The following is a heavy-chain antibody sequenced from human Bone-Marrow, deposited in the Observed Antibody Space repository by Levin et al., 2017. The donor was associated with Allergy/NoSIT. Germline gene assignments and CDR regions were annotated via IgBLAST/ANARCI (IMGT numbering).Heavy chain of an antibody. D-gene: IGHD3-16*02. V-gene: IGHV3-23*01. CDR3: AKASDYSDRLSF. Sequence: PGGSLRLSCAGSGFTFSTYAMNWVRQAAGKGLEWLSVITGGRGDTYYADTVKGRFTITRDNSKNTLYLQMDSLRAEDTAVYYCAKASDYSDRLSFWGQGTLVTVSS. J-gene: IGHJ4*02. CDR1: GFTFSTYA. CDR2: ITGGRGDT.